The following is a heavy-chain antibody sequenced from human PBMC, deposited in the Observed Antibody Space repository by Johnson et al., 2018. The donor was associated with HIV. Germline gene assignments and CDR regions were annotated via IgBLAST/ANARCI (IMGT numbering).Heavy chain of an antibody. CDR2: IYSGGST. CDR1: GFSVSSYY. CDR3: ASSFYQQLRAFDI. D-gene: IGHD6-13*01. Sequence: VQLVESGGGLIQPGGSLRLSCAAPGFSVSSYYMTWVRQAPGKGLDWVSVIYSGGSTYYADSVKGRFTISRDNSKNTLYLQMNSLRAEDTAVYYCASSFYQQLRAFDIWGQGTMVTVSS. V-gene: IGHV3-53*01. J-gene: IGHJ3*02.